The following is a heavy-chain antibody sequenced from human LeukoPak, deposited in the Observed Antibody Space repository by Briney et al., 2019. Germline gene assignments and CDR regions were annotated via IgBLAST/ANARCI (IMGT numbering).Heavy chain of an antibody. D-gene: IGHD6-6*01. J-gene: IGHJ1*01. CDR1: GGSISTYY. Sequence: SETLSFTCTVSGGSISTYYWNWIWQPPGKGLEWIGYIYHSGSTNYNPSLQSRVTISVDTSKNQFSLNLNSVTAADTAVYYCARGGAARLHFQNWGQGTLVTVSS. CDR3: ARGGAARLHFQN. V-gene: IGHV4-59*01. CDR2: IYHSGST.